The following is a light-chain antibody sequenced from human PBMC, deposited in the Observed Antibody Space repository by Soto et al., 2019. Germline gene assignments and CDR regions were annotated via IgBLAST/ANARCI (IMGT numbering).Light chain of an antibody. CDR1: QSISNY. V-gene: IGKV1-39*01. CDR2: AAT. J-gene: IGKJ4*01. CDR3: HPSYNTPIT. Sequence: DIQMTQSPSSLSASVGDRVTITCRASQSISNYLNWYQQKPGKAPKLLIYAATSLQSGVPSRFSGSGSGRDFTLTISSLQPEDFATYYCHPSYNTPITFGGGTKVEIK.